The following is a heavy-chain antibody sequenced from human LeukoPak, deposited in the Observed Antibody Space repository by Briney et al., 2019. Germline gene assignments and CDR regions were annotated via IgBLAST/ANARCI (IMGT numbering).Heavy chain of an antibody. D-gene: IGHD1-1*01. CDR2: MDYSGTT. Sequence: SGGSLRLSCAASGFTISNYWMTWVRQTPGKGLEWIGSMDYSGTTDYNPSLKSRVTLSVDTSKGQFSLKLTSVTAADTALYYCARDHYNKTWYKYWGQGTLVTVSS. V-gene: IGHV4-39*02. CDR1: GFTISNYW. CDR3: ARDHYNKTWYKY. J-gene: IGHJ4*02.